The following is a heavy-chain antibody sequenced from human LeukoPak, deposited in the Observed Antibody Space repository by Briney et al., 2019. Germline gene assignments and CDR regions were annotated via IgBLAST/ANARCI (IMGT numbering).Heavy chain of an antibody. CDR2: MNPNSGNT. J-gene: IGHJ4*02. Sequence: ASVSVTCKASGSTFTSCGFNWVRQGPAQGIEWMGWMNPNSGNTGYGQSFQGRITMTRDISIGTAYMELSNLTSEDTAIYYCTRGSSGRRDNWGQGTLVTVSA. D-gene: IGHD6-19*01. CDR3: TRGSSGRRDN. CDR1: GSTFTSCG. V-gene: IGHV1-8*01.